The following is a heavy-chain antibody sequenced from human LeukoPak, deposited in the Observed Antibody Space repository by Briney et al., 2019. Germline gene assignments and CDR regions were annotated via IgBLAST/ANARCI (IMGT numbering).Heavy chain of an antibody. CDR1: GYTFNGYY. J-gene: IGHJ3*02. CDR2: IDPDSGGT. CDR3: AREYYDSSGLKHALEN. D-gene: IGHD3-22*01. V-gene: IGHV1-2*02. Sequence: ASVKVSCKASGYTFNGYYIHWVRQAPGQGLEWMGRIDPDSGGTGSSQKFQGRVTMTRDTSITTAYLELSRLRSDDTAVYYCAREYYDSSGLKHALENWGQGTLVTVSS.